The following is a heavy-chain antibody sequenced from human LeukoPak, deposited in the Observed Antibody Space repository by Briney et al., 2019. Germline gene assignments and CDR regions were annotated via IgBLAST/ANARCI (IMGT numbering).Heavy chain of an antibody. J-gene: IGHJ4*02. CDR1: GFTFSSYA. D-gene: IGHD6-19*01. CDR2: ISGSGGST. V-gene: IGHV3-23*01. Sequence: GGSLRLSCAASGFTFSSYAMSWVRQAPGKGLEWISAISGSGGSTYYADSVKGRFTISRDNSKNTLYLQMNSLRAEDTAVYYCARDWYSSGPETFDYWGQGTLVTVSS. CDR3: ARDWYSSGPETFDY.